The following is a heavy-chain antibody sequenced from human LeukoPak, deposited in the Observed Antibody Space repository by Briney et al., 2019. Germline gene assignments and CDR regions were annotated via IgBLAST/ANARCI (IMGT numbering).Heavy chain of an antibody. D-gene: IGHD5-18*01. Sequence: GGSLRLSCAASGFTFSSYAMHWVRQAPGKGLEWVSGISWNSGSIGYADSVKGRFTISRDNAKNSLYLQMNSLRAEDTALYYCAKAGSSGYSYGYDYWGQGTLVTVSS. V-gene: IGHV3-9*01. CDR3: AKAGSSGYSYGYDY. CDR2: ISWNSGSI. J-gene: IGHJ4*02. CDR1: GFTFSSYA.